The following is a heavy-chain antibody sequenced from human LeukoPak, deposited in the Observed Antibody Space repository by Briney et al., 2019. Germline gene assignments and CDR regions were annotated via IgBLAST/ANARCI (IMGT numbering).Heavy chain of an antibody. CDR2: TNHSGST. D-gene: IGHD3-10*01. Sequence: SETLSLTCAVYGGSFSGYYWSWIRQPPGKGLEWIGETNHSGSTNYNPSLKSRVTISVDTSKNQFSLKLSSVTAADTAVYYCASPGIWFGELNDYFDYWGQGTLVTVSS. CDR1: GGSFSGYY. V-gene: IGHV4-34*01. J-gene: IGHJ4*02. CDR3: ASPGIWFGELNDYFDY.